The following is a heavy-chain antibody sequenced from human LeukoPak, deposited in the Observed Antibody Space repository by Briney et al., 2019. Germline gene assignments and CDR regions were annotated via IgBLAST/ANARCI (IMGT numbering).Heavy chain of an antibody. Sequence: GGSLRLSCAASGFTFSNYWMNWVRQAPGKGLEWVADIRQGGSEKYYVDSVKGRFTISRDNAKNSLYLQMNSLRVEDTAVYYCARDILTGSQSRFQHWGQGTLVTVSS. CDR2: IRQGGSEK. V-gene: IGHV3-7*01. CDR1: GFTFSNYW. CDR3: ARDILTGSQSRFQH. J-gene: IGHJ1*01. D-gene: IGHD3-9*01.